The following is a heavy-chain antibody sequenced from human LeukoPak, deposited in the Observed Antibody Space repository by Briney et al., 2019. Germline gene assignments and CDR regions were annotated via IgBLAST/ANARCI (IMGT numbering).Heavy chain of an antibody. D-gene: IGHD6-25*01. Sequence: ASVKVSCKASGGTFSSYAISWVRQAPGQGLEWMGIINPSGGSTSYAQKFQGRVTMTRDTSTSTVYMELSSLRSEDTAVYYCARDLALLYSSEDYWGQGTLVTVSS. CDR1: GGTFSSYA. V-gene: IGHV1-46*01. CDR3: ARDLALLYSSEDY. J-gene: IGHJ4*02. CDR2: INPSGGST.